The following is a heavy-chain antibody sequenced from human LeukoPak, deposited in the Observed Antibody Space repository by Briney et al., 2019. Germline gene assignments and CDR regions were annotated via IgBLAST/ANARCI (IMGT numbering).Heavy chain of an antibody. V-gene: IGHV3-48*01. D-gene: IGHD3-3*01. CDR3: ARGVVPGNY. CDR2: ISSGSDTI. Sequence: GGSLRLSCAASGFTFNSYSMNWVRQAPGKGLEWVAYISSGSDTIYYAASVKGRFTISRDKAKNSLYLQMNSLRAEDTAVYYSARGVVPGNYWGQGTLVIVSS. J-gene: IGHJ4*02. CDR1: GFTFNSYS.